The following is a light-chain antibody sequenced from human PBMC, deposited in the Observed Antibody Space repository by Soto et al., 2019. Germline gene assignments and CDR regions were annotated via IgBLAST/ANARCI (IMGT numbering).Light chain of an antibody. CDR2: KAS. CDR1: QNVDRW. J-gene: IGKJ5*01. CDR3: QQYESQPYT. V-gene: IGKV1-5*03. Sequence: DIQMTQSPSTLSASIGDRVTITCRASQNVDRWLAWYQQKAGKAPKLLIYKASSLESGVPPRFSGGGSGTEFTLTINGLQPDDFAGYYCQQYESQPYTFGQGTRLEIK.